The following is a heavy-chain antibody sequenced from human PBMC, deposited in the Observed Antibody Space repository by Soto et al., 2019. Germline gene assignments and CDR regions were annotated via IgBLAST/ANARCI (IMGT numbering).Heavy chain of an antibody. J-gene: IGHJ4*02. CDR3: AHRPTEGYSSLSFDY. CDR1: GGSISSSSYY. V-gene: IGHV4-39*06. D-gene: IGHD6-19*01. CDR2: IYYSGST. Sequence: SETLSLTCTVSGGSISSSSYYWGWIRQPPGKGLEWIGSIYYSGSTYYNPSLKSRVTITKDTSKNQVVLTLTNVDPEDTATYYCAHRPTEGYSSLSFDYWGQGTPVTVSS.